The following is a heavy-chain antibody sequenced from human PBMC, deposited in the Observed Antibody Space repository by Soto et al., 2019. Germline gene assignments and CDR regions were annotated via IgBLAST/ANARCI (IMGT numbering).Heavy chain of an antibody. Sequence: PGGSLRLSCAASGFTFTRYWMTWVRQAPGKGLEWVATIKEDGSEIYYADSLRGRFIISRDNAKNSLYLQMNDLRPDDTAVYYCATWHEREHAYDVWGQGTTVTVSS. CDR1: GFTFTRYW. CDR2: IKEDGSEI. D-gene: IGHD1-1*01. V-gene: IGHV3-7*03. J-gene: IGHJ3*01. CDR3: ATWHEREHAYDV.